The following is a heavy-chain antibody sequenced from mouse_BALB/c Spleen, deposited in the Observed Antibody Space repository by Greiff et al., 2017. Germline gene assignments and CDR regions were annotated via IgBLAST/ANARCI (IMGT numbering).Heavy chain of an antibody. CDR2: ISYSGST. CDR1: GYSITSDYA. Sequence: EVKLQESGPGLVKPSQSLSLTCTVTGYSITSDYAWNWIRQFPGNKLEWMGYISYSGSTSYNPSLKSRISITRDTSKNQFFLQLNSVTTEDTATYYCARGPYGYHRYFDVWGAGTTVTVSS. D-gene: IGHD2-2*01. V-gene: IGHV3-2*02. CDR3: ARGPYGYHRYFDV. J-gene: IGHJ1*01.